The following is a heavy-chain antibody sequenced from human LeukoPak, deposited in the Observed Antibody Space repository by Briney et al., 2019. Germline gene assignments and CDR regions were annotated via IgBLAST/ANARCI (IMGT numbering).Heavy chain of an antibody. Sequence: GESLKISCKGSGYSFTSYWIGWVRQMPGKGLEWMGIIYPGDSDTRYSPSFQGQVTISADKSISTAYLQWSSLKASDTAMYYCARRRGPFIAARPRWFDPWGQGTLVTVSS. CDR2: IYPGDSDT. CDR1: GYSFTSYW. D-gene: IGHD6-6*01. V-gene: IGHV5-51*01. J-gene: IGHJ5*02. CDR3: ARRRGPFIAARPRWFDP.